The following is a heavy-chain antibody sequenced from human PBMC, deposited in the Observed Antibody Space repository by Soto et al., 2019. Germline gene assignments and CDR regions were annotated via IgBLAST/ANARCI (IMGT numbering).Heavy chain of an antibody. D-gene: IGHD4-17*01. Sequence: PSETLSLTCTVSGDSISSYYWSWIRQPPGKGLEWIGYIHYSGSTNYNPSLKSRVTISVDTSKNQFSLRLSSVTAADTAVYYCARHGTLPGAYDYWCQGTLLTVSS. V-gene: IGHV4-59*08. CDR1: GDSISSYY. J-gene: IGHJ4*02. CDR3: ARHGTLPGAYDY. CDR2: IHYSGST.